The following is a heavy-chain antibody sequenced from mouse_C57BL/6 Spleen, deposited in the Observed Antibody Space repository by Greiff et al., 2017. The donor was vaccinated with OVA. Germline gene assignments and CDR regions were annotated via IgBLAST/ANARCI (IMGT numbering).Heavy chain of an antibody. CDR1: GYAFTNYL. J-gene: IGHJ1*03. CDR2: INPGSGGT. CDR3: ARAATVVDWYFDV. Sequence: VKLMESGAELVRPGTSVKVSCKASGYAFTNYLIEWVKQRPGQGLEWIGVINPGSGGTNYHEKFKGKATLTADKSSSTAYMQLSSLTSEDAAVYFCARAATVVDWYFDVWGTGTTVTVSS. V-gene: IGHV1-54*01. D-gene: IGHD1-1*01.